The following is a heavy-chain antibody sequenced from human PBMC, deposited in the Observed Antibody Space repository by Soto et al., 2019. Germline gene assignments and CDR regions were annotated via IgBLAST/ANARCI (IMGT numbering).Heavy chain of an antibody. D-gene: IGHD3-22*01. CDR3: ARPIVVAPVHYAIDV. CDR1: GGSISSYY. Sequence: PSETLSLTCTVSGGSISSYYWSWIRQPPGKGLEWIGYIYYSGNTNYNPSLKSRVTISVDTSKNQFSLNLSSVTAADTAVYYCARPIVVAPVHYAIDVWGRGTTVTVSS. V-gene: IGHV4-59*12. J-gene: IGHJ6*02. CDR2: IYYSGNT.